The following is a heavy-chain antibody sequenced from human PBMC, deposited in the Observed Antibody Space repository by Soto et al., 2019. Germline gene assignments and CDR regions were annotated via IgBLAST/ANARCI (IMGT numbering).Heavy chain of an antibody. V-gene: IGHV4-31*03. CDR3: ARSRGDLYNWNYEGYFDY. CDR2: IYYSGST. Sequence: SETLSLTCTVSGGSISSGGYYWSWIRQHPGKGLEWIGYIYYSGSTYYNPSLKSRVTISVDTSKNQFSLKLSSVTAADTAVYYCARSRGDLYNWNYEGYFDYWGQGTLVTVSS. D-gene: IGHD1-7*01. J-gene: IGHJ4*02. CDR1: GGSISSGGYY.